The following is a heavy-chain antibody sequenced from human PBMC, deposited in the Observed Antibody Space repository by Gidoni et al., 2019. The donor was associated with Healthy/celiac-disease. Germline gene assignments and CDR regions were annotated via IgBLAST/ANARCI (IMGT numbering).Heavy chain of an antibody. CDR2: INHSGST. Sequence: QVQLQQWGAGLLKPSETLSLTCAVYGGSFSGYYWSWIRQPPGKGLEWIGKINHSGSTNYNPSLKSRVTISVDTSKNQFSLKLSSVTAADTAVYYCARGYYYDSSGYVLGYYYGMDVWGQGTTVTVSS. CDR3: ARGYYYDSSGYVLGYYYGMDV. V-gene: IGHV4-34*01. CDR1: GGSFSGYY. J-gene: IGHJ6*02. D-gene: IGHD3-22*01.